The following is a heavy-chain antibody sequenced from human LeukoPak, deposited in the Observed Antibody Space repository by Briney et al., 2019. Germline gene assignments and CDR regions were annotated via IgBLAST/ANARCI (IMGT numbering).Heavy chain of an antibody. CDR2: INPISGGT. D-gene: IGHD2-15*01. CDR3: ARDYCSGGSCWLDP. V-gene: IGHV1-2*02. Sequence: ASVKVSCKASGYTFTGYYLHWVRQAPGQGLEWMGWINPISGGTIYAQKFQGRVTLTRDTSITTAYMELSSLRSDDTAVYDCARDYCSGGSCWLDPWGQGTLVTLSS. J-gene: IGHJ5*02. CDR1: GYTFTGYY.